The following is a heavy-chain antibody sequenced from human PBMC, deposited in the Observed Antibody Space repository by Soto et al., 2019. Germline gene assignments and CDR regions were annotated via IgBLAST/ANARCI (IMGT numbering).Heavy chain of an antibody. CDR3: AKGDNLGPKTGYAFDP. CDR1: GDSVSSNTAS. J-gene: IGHJ5*02. Sequence: PSQTLSLTCAISGDSVSSNTASWNWIRQSPSRGLEWLGRTYFSSKWYNDYAVSVKSRIIINPDTSNNQFSLQLNSVTPEDTAVYFCAKGDNLGPKTGYAFDPWGQGIMVTVSS. D-gene: IGHD5-12*01. V-gene: IGHV6-1*01. CDR2: TYFSSKWYN.